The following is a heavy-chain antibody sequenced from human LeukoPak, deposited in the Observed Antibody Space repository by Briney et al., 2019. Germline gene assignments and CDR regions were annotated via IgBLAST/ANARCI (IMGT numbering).Heavy chain of an antibody. Sequence: PSETLSLTCAVYGGSFSGYYWSWIRQPPGKGLEWIGEINHSGSTNYNPSLKSRVTISVDTSKNQFSLKLSSVTAADTAVYYCTRRTLTHQDYMDVWGKGTTVTVSS. CDR2: INHSGST. V-gene: IGHV4-34*01. CDR1: GGSFSGYY. CDR3: TRRTLTHQDYMDV. J-gene: IGHJ6*03.